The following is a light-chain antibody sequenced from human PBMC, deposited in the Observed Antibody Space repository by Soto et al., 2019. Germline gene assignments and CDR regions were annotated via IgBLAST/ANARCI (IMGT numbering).Light chain of an antibody. CDR2: DVS. J-gene: IGLJ1*01. V-gene: IGLV2-14*01. Sequence: QSVLTQPASVSGSPGQSITISCTGISSDVGGYNYVSWYQQHPGKAPKFMIYDVSNRPSGVSNRFSGSKSGNTASLTISGLQAEDEADYYCSSYTTRNTRTIVFGTGTKVTVL. CDR3: SSYTTRNTRTIV. CDR1: SSDVGGYNY.